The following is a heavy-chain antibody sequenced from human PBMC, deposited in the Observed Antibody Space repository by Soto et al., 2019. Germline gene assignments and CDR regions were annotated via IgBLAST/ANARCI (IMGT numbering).Heavy chain of an antibody. CDR3: ARYSYGGFHFDY. V-gene: IGHV4-59*02. Sequence: SQTLSLTCAVSGGSVSNYYWGWMRQPPGKGLEWIGYIHYSGSTNYNPSLKSRVTISVDTSKSQFSLKLTSVSAADTAVYYCARYSYGGFHFDYWGQGTLVTVSS. D-gene: IGHD5-12*01. CDR2: IHYSGST. J-gene: IGHJ4*02. CDR1: GGSVSNYY.